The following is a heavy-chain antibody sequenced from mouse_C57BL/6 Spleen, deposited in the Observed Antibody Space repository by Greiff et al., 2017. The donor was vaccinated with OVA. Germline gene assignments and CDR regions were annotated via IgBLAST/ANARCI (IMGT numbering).Heavy chain of an antibody. J-gene: IGHJ2*01. V-gene: IGHV1-61*01. Sequence: QVQLQQPGAELVRPGSSVKLSCKASGYTFTSYWMDWVKQRPGQGLEWIGNIYPSDSETHYNQKFKDKATLTVDKSSSTAYMQLSSLTSEDSAVYYCARKYYGSSSDDYWGQGTTLTVSS. CDR1: GYTFTSYW. CDR2: IYPSDSET. CDR3: ARKYYGSSSDDY. D-gene: IGHD1-1*01.